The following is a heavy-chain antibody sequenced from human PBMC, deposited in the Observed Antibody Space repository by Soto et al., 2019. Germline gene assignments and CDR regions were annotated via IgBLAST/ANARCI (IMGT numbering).Heavy chain of an antibody. CDR1: GGSISSSLW. V-gene: IGHV4-4*02. J-gene: IGHJ4*02. Sequence: PSETLSLTCAVSGGSISSSLWWGWVRQPPGKGLEWIGEISHSGSTNYNPSLKSRVTLSVDKSKNQFSLKLRSVTASDTAVYYCAREGLGDFDYWGQGTLVTVS. CDR3: AREGLGDFDY. CDR2: ISHSGST. D-gene: IGHD6-19*01.